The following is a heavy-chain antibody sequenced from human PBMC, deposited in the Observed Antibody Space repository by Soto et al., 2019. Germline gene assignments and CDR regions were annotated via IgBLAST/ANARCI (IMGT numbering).Heavy chain of an antibody. J-gene: IGHJ4*02. CDR3: AKDRLAGGSYTFDS. D-gene: IGHD1-26*01. CDR1: GLTFSSYA. Sequence: EVQLLESGGNLVHPGGSLRLSCEVSGLTFSSYAMGWVRQAPGKGLGWVSTISGRGSGKYYADSVKGRFTISRDNSKNTLYLQMNSLGAEDTGIYYCAKDRLAGGSYTFDSWGQGTPVTVSS. CDR2: ISGRGSGK. V-gene: IGHV3-23*01.